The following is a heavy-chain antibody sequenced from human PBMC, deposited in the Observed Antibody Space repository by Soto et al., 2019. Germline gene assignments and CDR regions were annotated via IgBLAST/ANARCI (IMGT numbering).Heavy chain of an antibody. CDR1: GFTFSSHW. CDR3: AREAGIVVVPAAMRDYYMDV. Sequence: GGALRLSCAASGFTFSSHWMHWVRQTPGKGLGWVSRINSDGSSTSYADSVKGRFTISRDNAKNTLYLQMNSLRAEDTAVYYCAREAGIVVVPAAMRDYYMDVWGKGTTVTVSS. D-gene: IGHD2-2*01. J-gene: IGHJ6*03. CDR2: INSDGSST. V-gene: IGHV3-74*01.